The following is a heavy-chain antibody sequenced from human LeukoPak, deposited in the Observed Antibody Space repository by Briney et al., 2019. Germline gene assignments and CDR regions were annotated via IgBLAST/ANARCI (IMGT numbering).Heavy chain of an antibody. V-gene: IGHV3-23*01. J-gene: IGHJ4*02. CDR2: ISGSGGST. CDR1: GFTFSSYE. CDR3: AKYSSGWYRPPSFDY. D-gene: IGHD6-19*01. Sequence: GGSLRLSCAASGFTFSSYEMNWVRQAPGKGLEWVSAISGSGGSTYYADSVKGRFTISRDNSKNTLYLQMNSLRAEDTAVYYCAKYSSGWYRPPSFDYWGQGTLVTVSS.